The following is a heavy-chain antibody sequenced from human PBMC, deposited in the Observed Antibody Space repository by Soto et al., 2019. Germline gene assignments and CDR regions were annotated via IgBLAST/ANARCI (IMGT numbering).Heavy chain of an antibody. J-gene: IGHJ3*02. D-gene: IGHD6-6*01. CDR1: GCTFSRYS. CDR3: ARDRIAARTADAFDI. CDR2: ISSSSSYI. V-gene: IGHV3-21*01. Sequence: PVGPLRLSCAAPGCTFSRYSMNWFRQAPVNGLEWVSSISSSSSYIYYADSVKGRFTISRDNAKNSLYLQMNSLRAEDTAVYYCARDRIAARTADAFDIWGQGTMVTVSS.